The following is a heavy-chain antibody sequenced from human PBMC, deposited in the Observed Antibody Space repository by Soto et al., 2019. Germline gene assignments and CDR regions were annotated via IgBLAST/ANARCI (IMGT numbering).Heavy chain of an antibody. CDR1: GYTFTSYD. J-gene: IGHJ4*02. D-gene: IGHD3-9*01. CDR2: MNPNSGNT. V-gene: IGHV1-8*01. Sequence: QVQLVQSGAEVKKPGASVKVSCKASGYTFTSYDINWVRQATGQGLEWMGWMNPNSGNTGYAQKFQGRVTMTRNTSISTAYMELSSLISEETAVYYCARCSYDTLNSFDYWGKGTLVTVSS. CDR3: ARCSYDTLNSFDY.